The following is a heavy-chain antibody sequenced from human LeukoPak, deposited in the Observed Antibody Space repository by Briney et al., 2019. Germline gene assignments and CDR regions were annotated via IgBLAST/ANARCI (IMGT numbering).Heavy chain of an antibody. CDR2: ISLSGATT. CDR1: TFTFSGYA. D-gene: IGHD5-18*01. J-gene: IGHJ4*02. Sequence: GGSLRLSCVASTFTFSGYAISWVRQAPGEGLEWVSSISLSGATTYYADSVKGRFTISRDNSKNTLYLQRTALWAKNTALYYCVLSGYNKILAWGYWGQGTLVTVSS. CDR3: VLSGYNKILAWGY. V-gene: IGHV3-23*01.